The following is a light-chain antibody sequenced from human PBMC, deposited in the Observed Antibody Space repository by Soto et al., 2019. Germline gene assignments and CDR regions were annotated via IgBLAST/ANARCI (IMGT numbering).Light chain of an antibody. CDR3: SAWEDSLNGVL. V-gene: IGLV1-44*01. CDR2: SNN. CDR1: SSNIGSYT. Sequence: QSVLTQPPSASGTPGQRVTISCSGSSSNIGSYTVNWYQQLPGTAPKLLIYSNNQRPSGVPDRFSGSKSGTSVSLAISGLQSEGESDYYCSAWEDSLNGVLFGGRTKLTAL. J-gene: IGLJ2*01.